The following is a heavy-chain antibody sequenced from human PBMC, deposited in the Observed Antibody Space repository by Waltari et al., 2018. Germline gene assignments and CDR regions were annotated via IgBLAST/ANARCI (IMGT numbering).Heavy chain of an antibody. CDR1: GFTFSNYA. Sequence: QLLESGGGWRQAGGSLRLSCAASGFTFSNYAMSWVRQAPGKGPEWVSGITSGGGDTYYTDSVRGRFTISRYNSKNTVYLQMNSLRHEDTAVYYCAKEIYRIGRPCFDYWGQGVRVTVSS. J-gene: IGHJ4*02. D-gene: IGHD6-19*01. V-gene: IGHV3-23*01. CDR2: ITSGGGDT. CDR3: AKEIYRIGRPCFDY.